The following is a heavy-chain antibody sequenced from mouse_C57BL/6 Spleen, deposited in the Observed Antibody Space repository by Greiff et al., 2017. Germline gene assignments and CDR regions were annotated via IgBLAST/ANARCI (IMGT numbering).Heavy chain of an antibody. D-gene: IGHD2-5*01. CDR2: ISDSGSYT. V-gene: IGHV5-4*01. Sequence: DVQLVESGGGLVKPGGSLKLSCAASGFTFSSYAMSWVRQTPEKRLEWVATISDSGSYTYYPDNVKGLFTISRDNAKNNLYLQMSHLKSEDTAMYYCARDAYYSNYWGQGTTLTVSS. CDR3: ARDAYYSNY. CDR1: GFTFSSYA. J-gene: IGHJ2*01.